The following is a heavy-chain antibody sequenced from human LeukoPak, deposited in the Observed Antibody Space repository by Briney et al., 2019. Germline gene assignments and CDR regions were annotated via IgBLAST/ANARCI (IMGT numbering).Heavy chain of an antibody. D-gene: IGHD2-2*01. CDR2: IKSKTNGGTT. V-gene: IGHV3-15*01. Sequence: MSGGSLRLSCAASGFTFSNPWMTWVRQAPGKGLEWVGRIKSKTNGGTTDYAAPVKGRFTISRDDSKNTLYLQMNSLKTEDTAVYYCTTVGCSSTSCYFDYWGQGTLVSVSS. CDR3: TTVGCSSTSCYFDY. J-gene: IGHJ4*02. CDR1: GFTFSNPW.